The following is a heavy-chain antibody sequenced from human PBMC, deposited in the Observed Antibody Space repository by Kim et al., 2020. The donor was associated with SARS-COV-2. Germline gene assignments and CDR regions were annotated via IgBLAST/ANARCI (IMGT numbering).Heavy chain of an antibody. D-gene: IGHD4-17*01. CDR1: GFTFSIYA. J-gene: IGHJ4*02. V-gene: IGHV3-23*01. CDR2: FSGSGGST. CDR3: AKHPNTYTVTTANAY. Sequence: GGSLRLSCAASGFTFSIYAMSWVRQAPGKGLEWVSAFSGSGGSTYYADSVKGWFTISRDNSKNTLYLQMSSLRAEDTAVYYCAKHPNTYTVTTANAYWGQGPLVTVST.